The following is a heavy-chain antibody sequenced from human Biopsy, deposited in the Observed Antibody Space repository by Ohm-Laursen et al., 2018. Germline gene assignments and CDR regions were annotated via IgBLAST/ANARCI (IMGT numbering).Heavy chain of an antibody. Sequence: SLRLSCTASGFIFDDYAMHWVRQAPGKGLEWVSGISWDSGRIDYADSVKGQFTISRDNAKNSLYLQMNSLRAEDTAVYYCARPNLREWELHNAFDIWGQGTMVTVSS. V-gene: IGHV3-9*01. J-gene: IGHJ3*02. CDR3: ARPNLREWELHNAFDI. CDR1: GFIFDDYA. CDR2: ISWDSGRI. D-gene: IGHD1-26*01.